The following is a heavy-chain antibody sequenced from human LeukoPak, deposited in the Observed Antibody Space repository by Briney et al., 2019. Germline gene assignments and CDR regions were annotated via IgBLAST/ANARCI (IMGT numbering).Heavy chain of an antibody. CDR2: INSDGSST. Sequence: GGSLRLSCAASGFTFSSYWMHWVRQAPGKGLVWVSRINSDGSSTSYADSVKGRFTISRDNAKSTLYLQMNSLRAEDTAVYYCARDKGYCSGGSCYSGYYYYYGMDVWGQGTTVTVSS. V-gene: IGHV3-74*01. J-gene: IGHJ6*02. CDR1: GFTFSSYW. CDR3: ARDKGYCSGGSCYSGYYYYYGMDV. D-gene: IGHD2-15*01.